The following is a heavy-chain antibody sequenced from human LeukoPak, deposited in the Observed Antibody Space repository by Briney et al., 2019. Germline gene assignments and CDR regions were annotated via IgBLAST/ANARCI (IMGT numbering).Heavy chain of an antibody. CDR3: ASRPYYYDSSGSLDY. D-gene: IGHD3-22*01. J-gene: IGHJ4*02. CDR1: GGTFSSYA. Sequence: SVKVSCKASGGTFSSYAISWVRQAPGQGLEWMGGIIPIFGTANYAQKFQGRVTITADESTSTAYMELSSLRSEDTAVYHCASRPYYYDSSGSLDYWGQGTLVTVSS. V-gene: IGHV1-69*01. CDR2: IIPIFGTA.